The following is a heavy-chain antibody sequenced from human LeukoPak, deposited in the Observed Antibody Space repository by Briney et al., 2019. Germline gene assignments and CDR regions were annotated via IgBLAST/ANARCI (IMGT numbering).Heavy chain of an antibody. D-gene: IGHD6-13*01. CDR1: GGSFSGYY. V-gene: IGHV4-34*01. J-gene: IGHJ4*02. CDR3: ARERLAAAPLGY. Sequence: SETLSLTCAVYGGSFSGYYWSWIRQPPGKGLEWIGEINHSGSTNYNPSLKSRVTISVDTSKNQSSLKLSSVTAADTAVYYCARERLAAAPLGYWGQGTLVTVSS. CDR2: INHSGST.